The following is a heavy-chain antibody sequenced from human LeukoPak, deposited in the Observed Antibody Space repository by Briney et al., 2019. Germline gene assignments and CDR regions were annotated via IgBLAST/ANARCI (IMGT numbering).Heavy chain of an antibody. V-gene: IGHV3-23*01. CDR1: GFTFSSYA. J-gene: IGHJ4*02. CDR3: ARESPYSARGQPADY. Sequence: PGGSLRLSCAASGFTFSSYAMSWVRQAPGKGLEWVSAISGSGGSTYYADSVKGRFTISRDNAKNSLYLQMNSLRAEDTAVYYCARESPYSARGQPADYWGQGTLVTVSS. CDR2: ISGSGGST. D-gene: IGHD6-6*01.